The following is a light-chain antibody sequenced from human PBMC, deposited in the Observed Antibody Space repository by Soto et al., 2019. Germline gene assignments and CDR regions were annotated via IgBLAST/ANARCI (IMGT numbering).Light chain of an antibody. Sequence: QSVLTQPASVSGSPGQSITISCTGTSRDVGAYNYVSWYQQHPGKAPKLMVYDVTNRPSGVSDRFSGSKSGNTASLTISGLQAEDEADYFCSSHSGSSTFYVVFGGGTKVTVL. CDR2: DVT. V-gene: IGLV2-14*01. CDR1: SRDVGAYNY. CDR3: SSHSGSSTFYVV. J-gene: IGLJ2*01.